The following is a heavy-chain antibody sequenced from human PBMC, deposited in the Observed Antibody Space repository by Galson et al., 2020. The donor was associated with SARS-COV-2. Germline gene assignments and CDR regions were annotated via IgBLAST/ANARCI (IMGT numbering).Heavy chain of an antibody. Sequence: GGSLRLSCTVSGFTFSDSYMSWLRQAPGKGLECVSYISKSGDDTKYADSVKGRFTISRDNAKKSLFLQMNNLRGEDTAVYYCARYTRAPNYWGQGTLVTVSS. CDR1: GFTFSDSY. J-gene: IGHJ4*02. V-gene: IGHV3-11*06. CDR3: ARYTRAPNY. CDR2: ISKSGDDT.